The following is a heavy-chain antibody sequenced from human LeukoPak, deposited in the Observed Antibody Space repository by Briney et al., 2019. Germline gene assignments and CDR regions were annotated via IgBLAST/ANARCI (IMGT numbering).Heavy chain of an antibody. J-gene: IGHJ4*02. CDR2: ISAYNGNT. Sequence: ASVKVSCKASGYTFTSYGISWVRQPPGQGREWMGWISAYNGNTNYAQKLQGRVTMTTDTSTSTAYMELRSLRSDDTAVYYCARVAVVGATMGGFDYWGQGTLVTVSS. D-gene: IGHD1-26*01. V-gene: IGHV1-18*01. CDR1: GYTFTSYG. CDR3: ARVAVVGATMGGFDY.